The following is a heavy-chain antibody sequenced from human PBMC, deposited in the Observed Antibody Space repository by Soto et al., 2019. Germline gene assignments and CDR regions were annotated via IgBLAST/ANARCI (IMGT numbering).Heavy chain of an antibody. D-gene: IGHD2-2*01. CDR1: GFTFSSYA. CDR2: MSYDGSNK. Sequence: LRLSCAASGFTFSSYAVHWVRQAPGKGLEWVAVMSYDGSNKYYADSVKGRFTISSDNSKNTLYLQMNSLGTEDTAVYYCARGYCSRPSCSHFDCWGQGTLVTAPQ. CDR3: ARGYCSRPSCSHFDC. V-gene: IGHV3-30-3*01. J-gene: IGHJ4*02.